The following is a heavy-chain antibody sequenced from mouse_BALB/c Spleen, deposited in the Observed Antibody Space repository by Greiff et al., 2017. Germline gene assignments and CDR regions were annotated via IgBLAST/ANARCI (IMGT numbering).Heavy chain of an antibody. CDR3: ASWDGY. CDR1: GYSITSDYA. V-gene: IGHV3-2*02. CDR2: ISYSGST. J-gene: IGHJ2*01. Sequence: DVKLVESGPGLVKPSQSLSLTCTVTGYSITSDYAWNWIRQFPGNKLEWMGYISYSGSTSYNPSLKSRISITRDPSKNQFFLQLNSVTTEDTATYYCASWDGYWGQGTTLTVSS. D-gene: IGHD4-1*01.